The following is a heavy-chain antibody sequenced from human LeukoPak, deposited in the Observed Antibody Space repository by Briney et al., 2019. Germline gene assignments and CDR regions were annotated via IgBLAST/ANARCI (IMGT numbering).Heavy chain of an antibody. CDR1: GGSISSGGYY. J-gene: IGHJ4*02. V-gene: IGHV4-31*03. CDR3: ARGARFGYDIDY. Sequence: SQTLSLTCTVSGGSISSGGYYWSWIRQHPAKGLEWIGYIYYSGSTYYNPSLKSRVTISVDTSKNQFSLKLSSVTAADTAVYYCARGARFGYDIDYWGQGTLVTVSS. CDR2: IYYSGST. D-gene: IGHD5-12*01.